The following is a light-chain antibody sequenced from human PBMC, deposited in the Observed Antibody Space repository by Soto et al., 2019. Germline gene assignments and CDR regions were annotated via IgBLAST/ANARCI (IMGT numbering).Light chain of an antibody. CDR3: QHYNSYPIT. J-gene: IGKJ5*01. V-gene: IGKV1-5*01. CDR1: QSISGW. CDR2: DAS. Sequence: DIQMTQSPSTLSASVGDRVTITCRASQSISGWLAWYQQKPGKAPNLLIYDASNLESGVPSRFSGSGSGTEFTLTISSLQPVDFATYYCQHYNSYPITFGQGTRLEIK.